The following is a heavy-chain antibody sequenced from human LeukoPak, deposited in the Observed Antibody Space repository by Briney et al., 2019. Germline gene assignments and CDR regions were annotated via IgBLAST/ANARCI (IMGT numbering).Heavy chain of an antibody. CDR2: ISAYNGNT. V-gene: IGHV1-18*01. J-gene: IGHJ4*02. Sequence: GASVKVSCKASGYTFTSYGISWVRQAPGQGLEWMGWISAYNGNTNYAQKLQGRVTMTTDTSTSTAYMELRSLRSDDTAVYYCARAWRYGRVAYCGGDCYENFDYWGQGTLVTVSS. CDR3: ARAWRYGRVAYCGGDCYENFDY. CDR1: GYTFTSYG. D-gene: IGHD2-21*02.